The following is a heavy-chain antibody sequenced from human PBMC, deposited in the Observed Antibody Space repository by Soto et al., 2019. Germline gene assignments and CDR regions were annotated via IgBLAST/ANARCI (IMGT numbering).Heavy chain of an antibody. CDR1: GFTFSSYG. CDR2: ISYDGSNK. Sequence: QVQLVESGGGVVQPGRSLRLSCAASGFTFSSYGMHWVRQAPGKGLEWVAVISYDGSNKYYAESVKGRFTISRDKSKNTLYLQMNSLRAEDTAVYYCAKDYEVAVADGYYYGMDVWGQGTTVTVSS. CDR3: AKDYEVAVADGYYYGMDV. J-gene: IGHJ6*02. V-gene: IGHV3-30*18. D-gene: IGHD6-19*01.